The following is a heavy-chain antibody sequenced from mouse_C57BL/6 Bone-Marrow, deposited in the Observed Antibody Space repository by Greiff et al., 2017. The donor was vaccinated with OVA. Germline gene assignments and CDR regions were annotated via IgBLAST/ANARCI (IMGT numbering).Heavy chain of an antibody. V-gene: IGHV5-12*01. Sequence: DVKLVESGGGLVQPGGSLKLSCAASGFTFSDYYMYWVRQTPEKRLEWVAYISNGGGSTYYPDTVKGRFTISRDNAKNTLYLQMSRLKSEDTAMYYCARLRQLGAMDYWGQGTSVTVSS. J-gene: IGHJ4*01. D-gene: IGHD3-2*01. CDR2: ISNGGGST. CDR1: GFTFSDYY. CDR3: ARLRQLGAMDY.